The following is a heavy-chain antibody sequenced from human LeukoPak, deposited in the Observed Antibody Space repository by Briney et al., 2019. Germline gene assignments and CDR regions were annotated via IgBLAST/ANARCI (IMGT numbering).Heavy chain of an antibody. V-gene: IGHV3-15*01. CDR1: GFTFSNAW. CDR2: TKSKTDGGTT. Sequence: PGGSLRLSCAASGFTFSNAWMSWVRQAPGKGLEWVGRTKSKTDGGTTDYAAPVKGRFTISRDDSNNTLYLQMNSLKTEDTAVYYCTTVSRSDYFDYWSQGTLVTVSS. D-gene: IGHD2/OR15-2a*01. CDR3: TTVSRSDYFDY. J-gene: IGHJ4*02.